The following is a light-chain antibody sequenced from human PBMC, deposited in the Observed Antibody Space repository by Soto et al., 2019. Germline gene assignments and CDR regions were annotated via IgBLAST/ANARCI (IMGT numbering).Light chain of an antibody. CDR1: QRISSW. V-gene: IGKV1-5*03. CDR3: QQYNSYSLT. CDR2: KAS. Sequence: DIQMTQSPSTLSASVGDRVTITCRASQRISSWLAWYQQKPGKAPKLLIYKASSLESGVPSRVSGSGSGTEFTLTISSLQPDDFAAYYCQQYNSYSLTFRQETKVQIK. J-gene: IGKJ1*01.